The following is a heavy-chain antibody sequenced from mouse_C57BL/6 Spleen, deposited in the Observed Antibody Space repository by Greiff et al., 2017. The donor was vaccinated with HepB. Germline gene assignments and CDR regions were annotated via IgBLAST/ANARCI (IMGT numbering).Heavy chain of an antibody. CDR1: GYAFSSSW. V-gene: IGHV1-82*01. CDR3: ARWGYGNYGYFDV. Sequence: VQRVESGPELVKPGASVKISCKASGYAFSSSWMNWVKQRPGKGLEWIGRIYPGDGDTNYNGKFKGKATLTADKSSSTAYMQLSSLTSEDSAVYFCARWGYGNYGYFDVWGTGTTVTVSS. D-gene: IGHD2-1*01. J-gene: IGHJ1*03. CDR2: IYPGDGDT.